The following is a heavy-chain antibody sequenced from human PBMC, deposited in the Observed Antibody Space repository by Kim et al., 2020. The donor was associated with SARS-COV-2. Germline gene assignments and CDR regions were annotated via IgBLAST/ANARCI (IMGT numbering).Heavy chain of an antibody. CDR2: GSP. V-gene: IGHV7-4-1*02. Sequence: GSPTCAQGFTGRFVFSLDTSVSTAYLQISSLKAEDTAVYYCARALDAFDIWGQGTMVTVSS. J-gene: IGHJ3*02. CDR3: ARALDAFDI.